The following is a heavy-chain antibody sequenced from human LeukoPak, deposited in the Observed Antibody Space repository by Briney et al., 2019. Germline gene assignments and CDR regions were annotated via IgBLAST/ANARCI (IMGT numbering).Heavy chain of an antibody. Sequence: GSLRLSCAASGFTFSSYAMSWVRQAPGKGLKWVSAISGSGGSTYYADSVKGRFTISRDNSKNTLYLQMNSLRAEDTAVYYCAKDQGDIVVVPAAMRGQGTLVTVSS. J-gene: IGHJ4*02. CDR1: GFTFSSYA. CDR3: AKDQGDIVVVPAAM. V-gene: IGHV3-23*01. D-gene: IGHD2-2*01. CDR2: ISGSGGST.